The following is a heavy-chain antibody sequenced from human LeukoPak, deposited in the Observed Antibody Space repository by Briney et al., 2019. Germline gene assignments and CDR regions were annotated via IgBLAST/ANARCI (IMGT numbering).Heavy chain of an antibody. Sequence: SVKVSCKASGYTFTSYAMNWVRQAPGQGLEWMGGIIPIFGTANYAQKFQGRVTITADESTSTAYMELSSLRSEDTAVYYCARGVGDGVLSFDYRGQGTLVTVSS. V-gene: IGHV1-69*13. CDR1: GYTFTSYA. D-gene: IGHD1-26*01. CDR3: ARGVGDGVLSFDY. CDR2: IIPIFGTA. J-gene: IGHJ4*02.